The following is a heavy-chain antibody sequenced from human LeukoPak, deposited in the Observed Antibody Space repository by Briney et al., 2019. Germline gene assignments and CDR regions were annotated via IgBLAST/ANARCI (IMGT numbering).Heavy chain of an antibody. CDR1: GGSISSGSYY. CDR2: IYTSGST. J-gene: IGHJ3*02. V-gene: IGHV4-61*02. Sequence: SQTLSLTCTVSGGSISSGSYYWSWIRQPAGKGLEWIGRIYTSGSTNYDPSLKSRVTISVDTSKNQFSLKLSSVTAADTAVYYCARDRDAFDIWGQGTMVTVSS. CDR3: ARDRDAFDI.